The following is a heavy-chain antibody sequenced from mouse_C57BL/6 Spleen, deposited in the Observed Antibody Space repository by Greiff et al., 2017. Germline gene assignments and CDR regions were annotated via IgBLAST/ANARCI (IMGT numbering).Heavy chain of an antibody. D-gene: IGHD1-1*01. CDR2: IDPENGDT. V-gene: IGHV14-4*01. CDR3: TTSITTVVATRGGMDY. J-gene: IGHJ4*01. Sequence: VQLQQSGAELVRPGASVKLSCTASGFNIKDDYMHWVKQRPEQGLEWIGWIDPENGDTEYASKFQGKATITADTSSNTAYLQLSSLTSEDTAVFYCTTSITTVVATRGGMDYWGQGTSVTVSS. CDR1: GFNIKDDY.